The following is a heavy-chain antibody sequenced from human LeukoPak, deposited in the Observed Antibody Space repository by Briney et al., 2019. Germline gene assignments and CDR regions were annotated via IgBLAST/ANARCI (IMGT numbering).Heavy chain of an antibody. V-gene: IGHV4-34*01. J-gene: IGHJ2*01. Sequence: SETLSLTCAVYGGSFSGYSWSWIRQPPGKGLEWIGEINQRRNTNYNPSLKSRVTISIDTSKNQFSLKLSSVTAADTAVYYCARHGWHAWYFDLWGRGTLVTVPS. CDR1: GGSFSGYS. CDR2: INQRRNT. CDR3: ARHGWHAWYFDL. D-gene: IGHD6-19*01.